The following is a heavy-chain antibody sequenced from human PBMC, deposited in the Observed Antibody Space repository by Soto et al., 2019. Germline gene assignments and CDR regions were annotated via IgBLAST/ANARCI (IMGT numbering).Heavy chain of an antibody. D-gene: IGHD6-6*01. CDR2: ISNDGSIK. V-gene: IGHV3-30*18. Sequence: GGSLRLSCAASGFIFSIYGMHWVRQAPGKGLEWVAVISNDGSIKYYADYVEGRFTISRDNSKNTLYLQMNSLRAEDTAVYYCAKDLSMSAHWFDPWGQGTLVTVSS. J-gene: IGHJ5*02. CDR3: AKDLSMSAHWFDP. CDR1: GFIFSIYG.